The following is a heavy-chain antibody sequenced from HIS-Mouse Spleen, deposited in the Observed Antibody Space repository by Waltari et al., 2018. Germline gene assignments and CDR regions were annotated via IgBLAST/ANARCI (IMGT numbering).Heavy chain of an antibody. CDR3: ARGRSFNSSSSPWFDP. D-gene: IGHD6-6*01. CDR2: INHSGST. Sequence: QVQLQQWGAGLLKPSETLSLTCAVYGGSFSGYYWSWIRQPPGKGLEWIGEINHSGSTNENPSLKSRVTRSVDTSKNQFSLKLSSVTAADTAVYYCARGRSFNSSSSPWFDPWGQGTLVTVSS. V-gene: IGHV4-34*01. J-gene: IGHJ5*02. CDR1: GGSFSGYY.